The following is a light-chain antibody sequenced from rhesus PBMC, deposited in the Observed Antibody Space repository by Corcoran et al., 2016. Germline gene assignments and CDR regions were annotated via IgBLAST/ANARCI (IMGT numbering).Light chain of an antibody. CDR2: EVN. V-gene: IGLV2S9*01. Sequence: QSALTQPPSVSKSLGQSVTISCTGTSSDIGVYNDVSWYHQRPDTVPRLLIYEVNKRPSGVSDRLSGSKSGNTASLTIAGLQGEDEADYYCCSYRTGSAYIFGTGTRLTVL. CDR3: CSYRTGSAYI. J-gene: IGLJ1*01. CDR1: SSDIGVYND.